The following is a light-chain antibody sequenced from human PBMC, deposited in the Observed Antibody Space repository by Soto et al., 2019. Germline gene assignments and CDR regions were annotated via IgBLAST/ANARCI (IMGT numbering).Light chain of an antibody. Sequence: EIAMTQSPATLSVSPGERATLYCRASQSVSSNLAWYQQKPGQAPRLLIYGASTRATGIPARFSGSGSGTEFTLTISSLRSEDFAIYYCQQYDYWPETFGQGTKVDI. J-gene: IGKJ1*01. CDR2: GAS. CDR3: QQYDYWPET. V-gene: IGKV3-15*01. CDR1: QSVSSN.